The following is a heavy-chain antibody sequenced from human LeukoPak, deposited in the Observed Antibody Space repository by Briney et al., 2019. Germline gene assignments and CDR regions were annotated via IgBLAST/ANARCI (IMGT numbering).Heavy chain of an antibody. V-gene: IGHV4-59*12. Sequence: SETLSLTCTVSGGSISSYYWSWIRQPPGKGLEWIGYIYYSGSTNYNPSLKSRVTISVDTSKNQFSLKLSSVTAADTAVYYCARGGGCSSTSCSDENWFDPWGQGTLVTVSS. J-gene: IGHJ5*02. CDR3: ARGGGCSSTSCSDENWFDP. CDR1: GGSISSYY. D-gene: IGHD2-2*01. CDR2: IYYSGST.